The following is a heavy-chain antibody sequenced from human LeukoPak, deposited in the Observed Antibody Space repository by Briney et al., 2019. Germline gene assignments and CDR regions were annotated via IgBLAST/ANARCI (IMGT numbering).Heavy chain of an antibody. V-gene: IGHV1-2*02. Sequence: ASVKVSCKASGYTFTGYYMHWVRQAPGQGLEWMGWINPNSGGTNYAQKFQGRVTMTRDTSISTAYMELSRLRSDDTAVYYCASVLMGIVVVPAAISNWFDPWGQGTLVTVSS. CDR3: ASVLMGIVVVPAAISNWFDP. CDR2: INPNSGGT. J-gene: IGHJ5*02. CDR1: GYTFTGYY. D-gene: IGHD2-2*01.